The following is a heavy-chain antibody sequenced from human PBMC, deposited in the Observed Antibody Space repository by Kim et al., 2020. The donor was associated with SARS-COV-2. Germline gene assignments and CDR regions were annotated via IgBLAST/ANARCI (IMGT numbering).Heavy chain of an antibody. CDR3: ASRPGMAVAGLDF. Sequence: YSQKFQGRVTITRDTSASAAYMELNSLRSEDTAVYYCASRPGMAVAGLDFWGQGTLVTVSS. D-gene: IGHD6-19*01. J-gene: IGHJ4*02. V-gene: IGHV1-3*01.